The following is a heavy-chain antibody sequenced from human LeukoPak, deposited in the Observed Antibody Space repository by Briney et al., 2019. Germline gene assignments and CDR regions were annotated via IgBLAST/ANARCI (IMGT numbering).Heavy chain of an antibody. CDR2: INSDGSTR. D-gene: IGHD1-26*01. V-gene: IGHV3-74*01. J-gene: IGHJ4*02. CDR1: GFTFSNSW. CDR3: AAMAWG. Sequence: GGSLRLSCAASGFTFSNSWMHLVRQAPGEGLVWVSRINSDGSTRDYADSVRGRFTISRDNAKNTVYLQMNSLRAEGTAVYYCAAMAWGWGQGTLVTVSS.